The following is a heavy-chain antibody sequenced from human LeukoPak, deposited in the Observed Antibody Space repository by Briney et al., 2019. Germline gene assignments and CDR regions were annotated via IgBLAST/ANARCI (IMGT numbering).Heavy chain of an antibody. J-gene: IGHJ1*01. V-gene: IGHV1-3*01. Sequence: GASVKVSCKASGYTFTSYAMHWVRQAPGQRLEWMGWINAGNGNKKYSQKFQGRVTITRDTSASTAYMELSSLRSEDTAVYYCARARWAAADPNAEYFQHWGQGTLVTVSS. CDR2: INAGNGNK. D-gene: IGHD6-13*01. CDR3: ARARWAAADPNAEYFQH. CDR1: GYTFTSYA.